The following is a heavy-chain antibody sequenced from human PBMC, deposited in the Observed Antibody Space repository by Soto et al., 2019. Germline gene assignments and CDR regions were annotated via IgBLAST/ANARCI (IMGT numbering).Heavy chain of an antibody. Sequence: SETLSLTCTVSGGSISSYYWSWIRQPPGKGLEWIGYIYYSGSTNYNPSLKSRVTISVDTSKNQFSLKLSFVTAADTAVYYCARGGATDYYYYMDVWGKGTTVTVSS. CDR2: IYYSGST. D-gene: IGHD1-26*01. V-gene: IGHV4-59*08. CDR3: ARGGATDYYYYMDV. J-gene: IGHJ6*03. CDR1: GGSISSYY.